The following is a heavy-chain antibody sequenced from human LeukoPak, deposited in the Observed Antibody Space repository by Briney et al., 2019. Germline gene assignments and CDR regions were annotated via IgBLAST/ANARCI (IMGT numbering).Heavy chain of an antibody. CDR3: ARNYYDSSAYYYFDY. CDR1: GFTVSSSY. J-gene: IGHJ4*02. V-gene: IGHV3-66*01. D-gene: IGHD3-22*01. CDR2: IYSGGGT. Sequence: PGGSLRLSCAASGFTVSSSYMNWVRQAPGKGLEWVSLIYSGGGTYYADSVKGRFTISRDNSENTLYLQMNSLRAEDTAVYYCARNYYDSSAYYYFDYWGQGTLVTVSS.